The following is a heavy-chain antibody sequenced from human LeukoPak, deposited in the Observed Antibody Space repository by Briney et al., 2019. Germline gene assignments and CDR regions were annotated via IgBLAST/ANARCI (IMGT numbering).Heavy chain of an antibody. CDR3: ARSAYYDFWSGYWVSYYYYYMDV. Sequence: PSETLSLTCTVSGVSISSSNSYWGWIRQPPGKGLEWIGSIYYSGNTYYNASLKSQVSISIDTSKNQFSLKLSSVTAADTAVYYCARSAYYDFWSGYWVSYYYYYMDVWGKGTTVTVSS. J-gene: IGHJ6*03. D-gene: IGHD3-3*01. CDR1: GVSISSSNSY. CDR2: IYYSGNT. V-gene: IGHV4-39*07.